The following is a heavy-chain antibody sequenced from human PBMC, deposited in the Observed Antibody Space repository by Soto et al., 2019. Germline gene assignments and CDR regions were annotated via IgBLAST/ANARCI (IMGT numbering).Heavy chain of an antibody. Sequence: EVQLLESGGGLVQPGGSLRLSCVASGVTFTTNAMDWVRQAPGKGLEWVSFISGDDGSGNYADSVKGRFTISRDNSKYTLYLQMNSLRAEDTAIYYCVKEASGWKSRGSFDLWGRGTMVTVSS. CDR1: GVTFTTNA. CDR3: VKEASGWKSRGSFDL. CDR2: ISGDDGSG. J-gene: IGHJ3*01. D-gene: IGHD6-19*01. V-gene: IGHV3-23*01.